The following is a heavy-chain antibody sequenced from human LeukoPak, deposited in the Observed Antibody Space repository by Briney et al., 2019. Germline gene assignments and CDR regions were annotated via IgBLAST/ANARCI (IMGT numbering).Heavy chain of an antibody. CDR2: IIPIFGTA. J-gene: IGHJ6*03. CDR3: ARGLGYYDSSGYSFYIDV. D-gene: IGHD3-22*01. CDR1: GGTFSSYA. Sequence: SVKVSCKASGGTFSSYAISWVRQAPGQGLEWMGRIIPIFGTANYAQKFQGRVTITTDESTSTAYMELSSLKSEDTAVYYCARGLGYYDSSGYSFYIDVWGKGTTVTVSS. V-gene: IGHV1-69*05.